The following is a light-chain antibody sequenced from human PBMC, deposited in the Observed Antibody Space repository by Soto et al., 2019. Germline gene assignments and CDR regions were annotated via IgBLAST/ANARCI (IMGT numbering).Light chain of an antibody. J-gene: IGKJ4*01. V-gene: IGKV3-11*01. CDR3: QQRSYWLS. Sequence: DIVLTQSPATLSLSPGERATLSCRASQSVSNYLAWYQQRPGQAPRLLIYDASHRATGIPARFSGSGSGTDFTLTISSLEPEDFAVYYCQQRSYWLSFGGGTKVEVK. CDR2: DAS. CDR1: QSVSNY.